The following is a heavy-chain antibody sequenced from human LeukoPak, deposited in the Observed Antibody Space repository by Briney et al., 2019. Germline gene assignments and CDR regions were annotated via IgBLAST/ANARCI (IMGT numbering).Heavy chain of an antibody. CDR3: ARDQYYYGSGSSPTDY. V-gene: IGHV4-34*01. CDR1: GGSFSGYY. Sequence: SETLSLTCAVYGGSFSGYYWSWIRQPPGKGLEWIGSIYYSGSTYYNPSLKSRVTISVDTSKNQFSLKLSSVTAADTAVYYCARDQYYYGSGSSPTDYWGQGTLVTVSS. J-gene: IGHJ4*02. CDR2: IYYSGST. D-gene: IGHD3-10*01.